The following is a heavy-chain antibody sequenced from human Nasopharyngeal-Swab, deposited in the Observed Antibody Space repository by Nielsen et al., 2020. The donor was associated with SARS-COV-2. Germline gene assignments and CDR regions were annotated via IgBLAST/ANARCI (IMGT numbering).Heavy chain of an antibody. D-gene: IGHD3-22*01. CDR2: ITSSCGMI. Sequence: GGSLRLSCAASGFNFNYYSMNWDRQAPGKGLGWVSYITSSCGMIYYADSVKGRFTISRDNAKNLLYLQMNSLRAEDTAVYYCASAHRAYGDSGYYPLDYWGKGTLVTVSS. CDR3: ASAHRAYGDSGYYPLDY. V-gene: IGHV3-48*04. CDR1: GFNFNYYS. J-gene: IGHJ4*02.